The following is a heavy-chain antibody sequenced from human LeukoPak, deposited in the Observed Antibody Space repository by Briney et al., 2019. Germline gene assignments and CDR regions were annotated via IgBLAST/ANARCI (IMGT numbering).Heavy chain of an antibody. CDR1: GFTFSSYS. Sequence: GGSLRLSCAASGFTFSSYSMNWVRQAPGKGLEWVSSISSSSTNIYYADSVKGRFTISRDNPKTSLYLQMDSLGAEDTAVYYCARGGIGPLKAAIDSWGQGTLVTVSS. D-gene: IGHD6-13*01. V-gene: IGHV3-21*01. J-gene: IGHJ4*02. CDR2: ISSSSTNI. CDR3: ARGGIGPLKAAIDS.